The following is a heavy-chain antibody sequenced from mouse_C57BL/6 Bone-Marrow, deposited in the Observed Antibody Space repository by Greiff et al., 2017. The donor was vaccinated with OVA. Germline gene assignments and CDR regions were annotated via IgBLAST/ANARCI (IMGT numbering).Heavy chain of an antibody. CDR1: GYTFTSYW. CDR2: IYPGSGST. CDR3: ASVYGSSFYYAMVY. Sequence: QVQLQQPGAELVKPGASVKMSCKASGYTFTSYWITWVKQRPGQGLEWIGDIYPGSGSTNYNEKFKSKATLTVDTSSSTAYMQLSSLTSEDSAVYYCASVYGSSFYYAMVYWGQGTSVTVSS. D-gene: IGHD1-1*01. J-gene: IGHJ4*01. V-gene: IGHV1-55*01.